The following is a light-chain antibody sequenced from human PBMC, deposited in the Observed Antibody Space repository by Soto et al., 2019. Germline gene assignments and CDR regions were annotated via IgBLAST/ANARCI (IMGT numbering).Light chain of an antibody. Sequence: EIVMTQSPATLSVSPGERATLSCRASQSVSDNLAWYHQKPGQAPRLLIYGASTRAPGIPARFSGSGSATEFTPTISSLQSEDFAVYYCQQSNNWPYTFGQGTKLDIK. J-gene: IGKJ2*01. CDR2: GAS. CDR1: QSVSDN. CDR3: QQSNNWPYT. V-gene: IGKV3-15*01.